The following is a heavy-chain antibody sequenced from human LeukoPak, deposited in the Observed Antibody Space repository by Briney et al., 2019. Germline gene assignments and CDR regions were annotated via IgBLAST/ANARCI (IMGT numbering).Heavy chain of an antibody. Sequence: ASVKVSCKVSGYTLTELSMHWVRQAPGKGLEWMGGFDPEDGETIYAQKFQGRVTMTEDTSTDTAYMELSSLRSEDTAVYYCATAGSSLWYFDYWGLGTLVTVSS. D-gene: IGHD1-26*01. J-gene: IGHJ4*02. CDR2: FDPEDGET. CDR1: GYTLTELS. V-gene: IGHV1-24*01. CDR3: ATAGSSLWYFDY.